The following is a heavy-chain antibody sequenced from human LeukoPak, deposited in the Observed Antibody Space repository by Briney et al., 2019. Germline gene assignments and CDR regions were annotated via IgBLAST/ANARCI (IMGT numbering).Heavy chain of an antibody. V-gene: IGHV3-30*01. CDR1: EFTFSHFA. Sequence: GRSLRLSCAVSEFTFSHFAMHWVRQAPGKGLEGVAVVSSHGNDGYYADSVKGRFTISRDNSKNTLYLQIHSLRAEDTAIYYCTRDAYNFNDFDYWGQGTLVTVSS. J-gene: IGHJ4*02. CDR3: TRDAYNFNDFDY. D-gene: IGHD5-24*01. CDR2: VSSHGNDG.